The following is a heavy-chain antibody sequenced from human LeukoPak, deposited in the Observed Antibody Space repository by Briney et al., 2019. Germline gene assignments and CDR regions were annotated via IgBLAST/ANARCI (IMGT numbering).Heavy chain of an antibody. CDR1: GYSISSGYY. D-gene: IGHD3-10*01. CDR3: ARGLWFGEVYESNWFDP. Sequence: SETLSLTCTVSGYSISSGYYWGWIRQPPGKGLEWIGSIYHSGSTYYNPSLKSRVTISVDTSKNQFSLKLSSVTAADTAVYYCARGLWFGEVYESNWFDPWGQGTLVTVSS. J-gene: IGHJ5*02. V-gene: IGHV4-38-2*02. CDR2: IYHSGST.